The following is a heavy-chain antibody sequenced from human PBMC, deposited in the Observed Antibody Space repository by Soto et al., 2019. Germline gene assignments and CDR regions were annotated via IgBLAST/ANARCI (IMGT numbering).Heavy chain of an antibody. CDR3: AADGQGIYYYYGMDV. V-gene: IGHV1-58*01. CDR1: GFTFTSSA. CDR2: IVVGSGNT. Sequence: SVKVSCKASGFTFTSSAVQWVRQARGQRLEWIGWIVVGSGNTNYAQKFQERVTITRDMSTSTAYMELSSLRSEDTAVYYCAADGQGIYYYYGMDVWGQGTTVTVSS. J-gene: IGHJ6*02.